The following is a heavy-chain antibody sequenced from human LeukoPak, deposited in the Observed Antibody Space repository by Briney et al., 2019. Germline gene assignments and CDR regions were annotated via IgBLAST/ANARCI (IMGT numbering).Heavy chain of an antibody. D-gene: IGHD1-7*01. J-gene: IGHJ3*02. CDR1: GGSISSHY. CDR3: VRVGGTGKSELEAFDI. V-gene: IGHV4-59*11. CDR2: ISYSGKT. Sequence: SETLSLTCTVSGGSISSHYWRWLRQPPGKGLEWIGYISYSGKTNYNPSLKSRVTISADTSKNQFSLKVTAVAAADTAVYYCVRVGGTGKSELEAFDIWGQGTIVTISS.